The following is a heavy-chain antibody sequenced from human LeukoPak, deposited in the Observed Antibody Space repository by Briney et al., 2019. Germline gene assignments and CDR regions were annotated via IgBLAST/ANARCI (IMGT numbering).Heavy chain of an antibody. CDR2: TYYRSKWYN. D-gene: IGHD6-19*01. V-gene: IGHV6-1*01. J-gene: IGHJ1*01. Sequence: SQTLSLSCVISGDSVSSNSAAWNWIRQSPSRGLEWLGRTYYRSKWYNDYAVSVRSRITINPDTSKNQFSLQLNSVTPEDTAVYYCARGIAVAGKSGYFQHWGQGTLVTVSS. CDR3: ARGIAVAGKSGYFQH. CDR1: GDSVSSNSAA.